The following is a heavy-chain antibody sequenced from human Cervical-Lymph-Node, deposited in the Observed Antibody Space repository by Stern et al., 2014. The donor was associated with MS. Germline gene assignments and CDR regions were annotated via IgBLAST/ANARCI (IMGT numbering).Heavy chain of an antibody. CDR3: AIIRVVKIGDSSGMDV. D-gene: IGHD3-3*01. CDR2: IVPMFGTA. CDR1: GGTFSRYA. V-gene: IGHV1-69*01. Sequence: QVQLVQSGAEVKKPGSSVKVSCKASGGTFSRYAFSWVRQAPGQGLEWMGGIVPMFGTASYAQKFEGRVTITADESTSTAYMVLSSLRSEDTAVYSCAIIRVVKIGDSSGMDVWGQGPTFSASS. J-gene: IGHJ6*02.